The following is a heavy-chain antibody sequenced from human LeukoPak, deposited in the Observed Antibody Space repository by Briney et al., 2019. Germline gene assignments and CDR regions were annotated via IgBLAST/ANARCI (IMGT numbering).Heavy chain of an antibody. CDR1: GFIFSSHW. Sequence: GGSLRLSCAASGFIFSSHWMHWVRQAPGKGLVWVSRINSDGSSTSYADSVKGRFTISRDNAKNTLYLQMNSLTVEDTAVYFCARSLVVGGTRPNDYWGQGTLVTVSS. CDR3: ARSLVVGGTRPNDY. J-gene: IGHJ4*02. D-gene: IGHD2-15*01. V-gene: IGHV3-74*01. CDR2: INSDGSST.